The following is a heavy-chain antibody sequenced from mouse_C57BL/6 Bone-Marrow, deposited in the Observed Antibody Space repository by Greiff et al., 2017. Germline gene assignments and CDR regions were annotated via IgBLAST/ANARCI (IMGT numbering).Heavy chain of an antibody. CDR1: GYTFTSYW. J-gene: IGHJ2*01. CDR2: IDPSDSYT. Sequence: QVQLQQPGAELVRPGTSVKLSCKASGYTFTSYWMHWVKQRPGQGLEWIGVIDPSDSYTNYTQKFKGKATLTVDTSSSTAYRQLSSLTSEDSAVYYCALYDYDIYWGQGTTLTVAS. D-gene: IGHD2-4*01. CDR3: ALYDYDIY. V-gene: IGHV1-59*01.